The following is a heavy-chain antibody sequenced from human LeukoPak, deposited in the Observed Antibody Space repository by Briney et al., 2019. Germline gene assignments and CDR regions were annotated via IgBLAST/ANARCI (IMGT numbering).Heavy chain of an antibody. D-gene: IGHD2-2*01. CDR2: INHSGGT. V-gene: IGHV4-34*01. J-gene: IGHJ3*02. CDR3: ALELVVPAALERLNAFDI. Sequence: PSETLSLTCTVSGGSISSGYYWGWIRQPPGKGPEWIGEINHSGGTTYNPSLKSRVTISVDTSKIQFSLNLTSVTAADTAVYYCALELVVPAALERLNAFDIWGHGTMVTVSS. CDR1: GGSISSGYY.